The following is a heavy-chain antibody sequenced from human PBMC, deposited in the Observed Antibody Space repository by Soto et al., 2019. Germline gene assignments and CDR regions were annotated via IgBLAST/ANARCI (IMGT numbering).Heavy chain of an antibody. D-gene: IGHD3-22*01. V-gene: IGHV4-34*01. CDR3: AREYYYDSSGYYFYYFDY. J-gene: IGHJ4*02. Sequence: QVQLQQWGAGLLKPSETLSLTCAVYGGSFSGYYWSWIRQPPGKGLEWIGEINHSGSTNYNPSLKRRVXXXVXXSKNQFSLKLSSVTAADTAVYYCAREYYYDSSGYYFYYFDYWGQGTLVTVSS. CDR2: INHSGST. CDR1: GGSFSGYY.